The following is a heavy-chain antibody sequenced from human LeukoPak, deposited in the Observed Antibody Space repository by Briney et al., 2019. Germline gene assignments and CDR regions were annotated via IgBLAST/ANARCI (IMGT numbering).Heavy chain of an antibody. CDR2: INHSGST. V-gene: IGHV4-34*01. J-gene: IGHJ1*01. CDR3: ARGRLGSSGWWEYFQH. CDR1: GGSFSGYY. D-gene: IGHD6-19*01. Sequence: SETLSLTCAVYGGSFSGYYWSWIRQPPGKGLEWIGEINHSGSTNYNPSLKSRVAISVDTSKNQFSLKLSSVTAADTAVYYCARGRLGSSGWWEYFQHWGQGTLVTVSS.